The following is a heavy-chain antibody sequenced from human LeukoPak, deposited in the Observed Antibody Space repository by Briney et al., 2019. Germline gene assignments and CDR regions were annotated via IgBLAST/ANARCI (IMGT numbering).Heavy chain of an antibody. Sequence: GGSLRLSCAASGFTFSSYAMHWVRQAPGKGLEWVAVISYDGSNKYYADSVKGRFTISRDNSKNTLYLQMNSLKTEDTAVYYCTRDPYYYDSSGHEWPDPWGQGTLVTVSS. D-gene: IGHD3-22*01. CDR3: TRDPYYYDSSGHEWPDP. V-gene: IGHV3-30-3*01. CDR2: ISYDGSNK. J-gene: IGHJ5*02. CDR1: GFTFSSYA.